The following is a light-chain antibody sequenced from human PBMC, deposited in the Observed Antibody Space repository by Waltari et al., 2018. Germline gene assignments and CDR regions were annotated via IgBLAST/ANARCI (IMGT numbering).Light chain of an antibody. V-gene: IGLV4-69*01. CDR2: VYSDGSH. Sequence: QLVLTQSPSASASLGASVKLTCTLSSGHSTNVIAWLQKRPEKGPRYLMKVYSDGSHNKGDEIPDRFSGSSSGAERYLTISSLQSEDEADYYCQTRGHGTWVFGGGTKLTVL. J-gene: IGLJ3*02. CDR3: QTRGHGTWV. CDR1: SGHSTNV.